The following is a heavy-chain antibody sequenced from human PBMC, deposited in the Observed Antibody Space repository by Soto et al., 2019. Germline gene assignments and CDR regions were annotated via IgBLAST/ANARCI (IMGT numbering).Heavy chain of an antibody. V-gene: IGHV4-34*01. D-gene: IGHD3-3*01. CDR2: INHSGST. Sequence: AETLSLSCAVYGGSFSGYYWSWIRQPPGKGLEWIGEINHSGSTNYNPSLKSRVTISVDTSKNQFSLKLSSVTAADTAVYYCARGRRGDFWSGYHYYYGMDVWGQGTTVTVSS. CDR3: ARGRRGDFWSGYHYYYGMDV. J-gene: IGHJ6*02. CDR1: GGSFSGYY.